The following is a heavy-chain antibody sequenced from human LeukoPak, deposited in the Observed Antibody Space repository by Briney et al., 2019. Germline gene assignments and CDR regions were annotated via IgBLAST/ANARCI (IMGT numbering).Heavy chain of an antibody. D-gene: IGHD5-24*01. J-gene: IGHJ3*02. CDR3: ARADVPEMATIYDAFDI. CDR1: GGTFSSYA. V-gene: IGHV1-69*04. CDR2: IIPILGIA. Sequence: SVKVSCKASGGTFSSYAISWVRQAPGQGLEWMGRIIPILGIANYAQKFQGRVTITADKSTSTAYMELSSLRSEDTAVYYCARADVPEMATIYDAFDIWGQGTMVTVSS.